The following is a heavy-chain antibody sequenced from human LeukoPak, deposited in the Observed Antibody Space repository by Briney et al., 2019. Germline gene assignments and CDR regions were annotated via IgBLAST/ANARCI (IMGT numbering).Heavy chain of an antibody. V-gene: IGHV3-23*01. CDR1: GFTFSSYA. J-gene: IGHJ5*02. CDR3: AKDRSRGLWFGELLLFDP. CDR2: ISGSGGST. Sequence: GGSLRLSCAASGFTFSSYAMSRVRQAPGKGLEWVSAISGSGGSTYYADSVKGRFTISRDNSKNTLYLQMNSLRAEDTAVYYCAKDRSRGLWFGELLLFDPWGQGTLVTVSS. D-gene: IGHD3-10*01.